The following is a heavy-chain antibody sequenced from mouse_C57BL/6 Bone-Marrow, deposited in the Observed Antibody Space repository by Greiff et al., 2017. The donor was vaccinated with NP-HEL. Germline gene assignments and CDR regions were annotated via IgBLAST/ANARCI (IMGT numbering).Heavy chain of an antibody. CDR2: IDPSDSYT. CDR3: ARMGAFDD. V-gene: IGHV1-69*01. Sequence: QVRLQQPGAELVMPGASVKLSCKASGYTFTSYWMHWVKQRPGQGLEWIGEIDPSDSYTNYNQKFKGKSTLTVDKSSSTAYMQLSSLTSEDSAVYYCARMGAFDDWGQGATLTVSS. D-gene: IGHD2-3*01. CDR1: GYTFTSYW. J-gene: IGHJ2*01.